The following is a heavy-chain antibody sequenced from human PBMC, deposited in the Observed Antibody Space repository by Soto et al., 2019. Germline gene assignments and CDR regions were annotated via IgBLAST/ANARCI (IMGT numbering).Heavy chain of an antibody. D-gene: IGHD3-16*02. CDR3: ARGPIMITFGGVIASDAFDI. CDR2: IWYDGSNK. J-gene: IGHJ3*02. CDR1: GFTFSSYG. Sequence: QVQLVESGGGVVQPGRSLRLSCAASGFTFSSYGMHWVRQAPGKGLEWVAVIWYDGSNKYYADSVKGRFTISRDNSKNTXYXXMNSLRAEGTAVYYCARGPIMITFGGVIASDAFDIWGQGTMVTVSS. V-gene: IGHV3-33*01.